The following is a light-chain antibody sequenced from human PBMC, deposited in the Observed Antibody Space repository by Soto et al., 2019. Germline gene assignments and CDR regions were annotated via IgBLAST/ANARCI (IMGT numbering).Light chain of an antibody. CDR1: QSVDTD. CDR2: RAS. V-gene: IGKV3-20*01. Sequence: EIVLKQSPGTLSLSPGETDTLSCRASQSVDTDLTWNQQNPGQAPRLLISRASSGAPDIPDRFSGSGSGTDFTLTISGLEPEDSAVYYCQQHAISMYTFGQGTKPEIK. CDR3: QQHAISMYT. J-gene: IGKJ2*01.